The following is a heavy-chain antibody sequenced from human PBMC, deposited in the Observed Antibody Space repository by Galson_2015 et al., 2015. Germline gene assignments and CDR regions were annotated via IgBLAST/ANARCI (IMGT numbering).Heavy chain of an antibody. Sequence: SLRLSCAASGFTFSTYSMHWVRHAPGKGLVWVSHINSDGSSTNYADSVEGRFTISRDNAKNTLYLQMNSLRAEDTAVYYCARTLDVWGQGTTVTVSS. CDR1: GFTFSTYS. V-gene: IGHV3-74*01. CDR2: INSDGSST. J-gene: IGHJ6*02. CDR3: ARTLDV.